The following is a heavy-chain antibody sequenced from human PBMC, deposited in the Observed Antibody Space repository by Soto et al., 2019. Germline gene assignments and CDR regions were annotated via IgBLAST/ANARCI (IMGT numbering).Heavy chain of an antibody. CDR1: GFTFSSYG. D-gene: IGHD1-26*01. V-gene: IGHV3-23*01. CDR2: ISGSGRST. J-gene: IGHJ5*02. Sequence: EVQLLESGGGLVQPGGSLRLSCAASGFTFSSYGMSWVRQAPGKGLEWVSTISGSGRSTYYPDSVKGRLTISRDNSKNTLYLQMNSLRVEDTAVYYCAKGAPLGPTWDNWSDPWGQGTLVTVSS. CDR3: AKGAPLGPTWDNWSDP.